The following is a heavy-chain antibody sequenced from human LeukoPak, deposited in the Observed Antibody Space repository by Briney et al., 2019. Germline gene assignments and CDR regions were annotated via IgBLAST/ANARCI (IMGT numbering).Heavy chain of an antibody. CDR2: IHPGDSEI. CDR3: ERHSPYGFYYYLDV. J-gene: IGHJ6*03. V-gene: IGHV5-51*01. D-gene: IGHD3-10*01. Sequence: GEPLKISCKGPGYSFTSYWIGWVRQLPGKGLELMGIIHPGDSEIRYSPSFQGQVTISADKAINTAYLQRSSLRASHTAMYLCERHSPYGFYYYLDVWGKGTTVIVSS. CDR1: GYSFTSYW.